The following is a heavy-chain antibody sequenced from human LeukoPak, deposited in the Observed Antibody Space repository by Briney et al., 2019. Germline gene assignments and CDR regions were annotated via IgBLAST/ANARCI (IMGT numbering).Heavy chain of an antibody. J-gene: IGHJ5*02. CDR3: ARDLCSGGSCVFDP. CDR1: GGSISSYY. CDR2: IYYSVGT. D-gene: IGHD2-15*01. Sequence: SETLSRTCTVSGGSISSYYWSWIRQPPGKGLEWIGYIYYSVGTNYNPSLKSRVTISVDTSKNQSSLKLSSLTAADTAVYYCARDLCSGGSCVFDPWGQGTLVTVSS. V-gene: IGHV4-59*01.